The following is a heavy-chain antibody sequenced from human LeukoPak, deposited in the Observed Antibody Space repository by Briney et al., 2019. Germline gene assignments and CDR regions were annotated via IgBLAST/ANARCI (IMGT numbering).Heavy chain of an antibody. CDR1: GYTFTSYY. V-gene: IGHV1-46*01. Sequence: ASVKVSCKASGYTFTSYYMHWVRQAPGQGLEWMEIINPSGGSTSYAQKFQGRVTMTRDTSTSTVYMELSSLRSEDTAVYYCARDIPPFHYDILTGYYYYYGMDVWGQGTTVTVSS. J-gene: IGHJ6*02. CDR2: INPSGGST. D-gene: IGHD3-9*01. CDR3: ARDIPPFHYDILTGYYYYYGMDV.